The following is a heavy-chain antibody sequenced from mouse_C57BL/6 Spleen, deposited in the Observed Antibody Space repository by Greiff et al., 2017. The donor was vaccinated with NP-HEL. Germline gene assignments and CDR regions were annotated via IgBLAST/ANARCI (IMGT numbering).Heavy chain of an antibody. D-gene: IGHD2-4*01. CDR2: IHPNSGST. CDR3: ARVITGYYYAMDY. CDR1: GYTFTSYW. Sequence: VQLQQPGAELVKPGASVKLSCKASGYTFTSYWMHWVKQRPGQGLEWIGMIHPNSGSTNYNEKFKSKATLTVDKSSSTAYMQLSSLTSEDSAVYYCARVITGYYYAMDYWGQGTSVTVSS. J-gene: IGHJ4*01. V-gene: IGHV1-64*01.